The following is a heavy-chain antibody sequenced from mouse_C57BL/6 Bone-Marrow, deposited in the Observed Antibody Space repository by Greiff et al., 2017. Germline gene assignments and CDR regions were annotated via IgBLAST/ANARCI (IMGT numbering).Heavy chain of an antibody. V-gene: IGHV1-64*01. D-gene: IGHD4-1*01. CDR1: GYTFTSYW. CDR3: ARRNWDGPFAY. Sequence: QVQLQQPGAELVKPGASVKLSCKASGYTFTSYWIHWVKQRPGQGLEWIGMIHPNSGSTNYNEKFKSKATLTVDKSSSTAYMQLSSLTSEDSAVYYCARRNWDGPFAYWGQGTLVTVSA. CDR2: IHPNSGST. J-gene: IGHJ3*01.